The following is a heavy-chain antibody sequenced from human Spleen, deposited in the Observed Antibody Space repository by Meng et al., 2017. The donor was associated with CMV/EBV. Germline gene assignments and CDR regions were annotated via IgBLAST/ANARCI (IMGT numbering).Heavy chain of an antibody. J-gene: IGHJ2*01. CDR2: INHSGST. D-gene: IGHD2-2*01. CDR1: CSF. Sequence: CSFWSLIRPPPGKGLEWIGEINHSGSTTYNPSLKRRVTISVDTSKNQFSLKLSSVTAADTAVYYCARVTRYCSSTSCLRYYWYFDLWGRGTLVTVSS. V-gene: IGHV4-34*01. CDR3: ARVTRYCSSTSCLRYYWYFDL.